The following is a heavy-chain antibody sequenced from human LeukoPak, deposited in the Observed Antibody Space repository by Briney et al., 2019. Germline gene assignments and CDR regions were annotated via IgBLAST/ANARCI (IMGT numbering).Heavy chain of an antibody. Sequence: PSETLSLTCTVSGGSISSYYWSWIRQPAGKGLEWIGRIYTSGSTNYNPSLQSRVTMSVDTSKNQFSLKLSSVTAADTAVYYCARAQYSSSSRAGFDPWGQGTLVTVSS. D-gene: IGHD6-13*01. CDR3: ARAQYSSSSRAGFDP. V-gene: IGHV4-4*07. CDR1: GGSISSYY. J-gene: IGHJ5*02. CDR2: IYTSGST.